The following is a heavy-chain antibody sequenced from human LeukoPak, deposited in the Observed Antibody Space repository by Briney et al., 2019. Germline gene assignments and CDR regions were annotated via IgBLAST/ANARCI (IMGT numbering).Heavy chain of an antibody. V-gene: IGHV4-59*10. J-gene: IGHJ5*02. CDR2: IYTSGST. CDR1: GGSFSGYY. Sequence: SETLSLTCAVYGGSFSGYYWSWIRQPAGKGLEWIGRIYTSGSTNYNPSLKSRVTMSVDTSKNQFSLKLSSVTAADTAVYYCARVYYDSSGYYGPDWFDPWGQGTLVTVSS. CDR3: ARVYYDSSGYYGPDWFDP. D-gene: IGHD3-22*01.